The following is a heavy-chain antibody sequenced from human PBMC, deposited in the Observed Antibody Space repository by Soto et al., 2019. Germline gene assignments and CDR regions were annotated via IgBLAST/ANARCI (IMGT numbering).Heavy chain of an antibody. V-gene: IGHV4-31*03. Sequence: QVQLQESGPGLVKPSQTLSLTCTVSGGSISSGGYYWSWIRQHPGKGLEWIGYIYYSGSTYYNPSLKSRVTISVDTSKNQFSLKLSSVTAADTAVYYCERVESSYYDSSGYYRVYYYGMDVWGQGTTVTVSS. CDR3: ERVESSYYDSSGYYRVYYYGMDV. D-gene: IGHD3-22*01. CDR2: IYYSGST. CDR1: GGSISSGGYY. J-gene: IGHJ6*02.